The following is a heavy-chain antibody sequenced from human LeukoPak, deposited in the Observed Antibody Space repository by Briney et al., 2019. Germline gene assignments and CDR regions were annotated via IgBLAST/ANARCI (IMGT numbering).Heavy chain of an antibody. CDR1: GGSISSYY. D-gene: IGHD4-17*01. Sequence: SETLSLTCTVSGGSISSYYWSWIRQPAGKGLEWIGRIYTSGSTNYNPSLKSRVTMSVDTSKNQFSLKLSSVTAADTAVYYCARPSNYGDYGNDAFDIWGQGTMVTVSS. CDR3: ARPSNYGDYGNDAFDI. J-gene: IGHJ3*02. CDR2: IYTSGST. V-gene: IGHV4-4*07.